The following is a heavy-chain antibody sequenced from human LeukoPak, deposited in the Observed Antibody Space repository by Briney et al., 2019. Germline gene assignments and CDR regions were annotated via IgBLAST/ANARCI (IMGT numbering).Heavy chain of an antibody. CDR1: GGSISSYY. CDR2: IYYSGST. V-gene: IGHV4-59*08. Sequence: PSETLSLTCTVSGGSISSYYWSWIRQPPGKGLEWIGYIYYSGSTNYNPSLKSRVTISVDTSKNQFSLKLSSVTAADTAVYYCARLLYGSGSYFFFDDWGQGTLVTVSS. CDR3: ARLLYGSGSYFFFDD. D-gene: IGHD3-10*01. J-gene: IGHJ4*02.